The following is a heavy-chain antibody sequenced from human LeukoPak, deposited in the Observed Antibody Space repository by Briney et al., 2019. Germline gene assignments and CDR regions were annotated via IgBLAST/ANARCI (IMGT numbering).Heavy chain of an antibody. CDR2: IRESGRDT. Sequence: QPGGSLRLSCAASGFTFDDYAMHWVRQVPGKGLEWVSAIRESGRDTYYTDSVKARFTISRDNSRDTLYLQMNSLRVEDTAVYYCAKELQLLYVSSSWPIDYWGQGTLVTVSS. CDR1: GFTFDDYA. V-gene: IGHV3-23*01. J-gene: IGHJ4*02. CDR3: AKELQLLYVSSSWPIDY. D-gene: IGHD6-13*01.